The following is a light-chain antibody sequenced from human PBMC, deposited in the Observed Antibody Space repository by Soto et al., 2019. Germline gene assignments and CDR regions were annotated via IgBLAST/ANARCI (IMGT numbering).Light chain of an antibody. CDR2: SNN. CDR1: SSNIGSNT. J-gene: IGLJ2*01. Sequence: QSVLTQPPSASGTPGQRVTISCSGSSSNIGSNTVNWYQQLPGTAPKLLIDSNNHRPSGVPDRLSGSKSGTSASLAISGLQSEAEADYYCAAWDDSLNGHVVFGGGTKMTV. V-gene: IGLV1-44*01. CDR3: AAWDDSLNGHVV.